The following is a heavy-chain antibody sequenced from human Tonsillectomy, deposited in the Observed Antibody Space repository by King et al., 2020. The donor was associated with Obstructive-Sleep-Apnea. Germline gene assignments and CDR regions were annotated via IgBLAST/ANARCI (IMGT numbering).Heavy chain of an antibody. CDR3: SRAGSTGTTRGY. V-gene: IGHV3-15*01. D-gene: IGHD1-7*01. Sequence: EVQLVESGGGLVKPGGSLRLSCAASGFTFSNAWMSWVRQAPGKGLEWVGRIKSKTDGGTTDYAAPVKGRFTISRDDSENTLYLQMNSLKTEDTAVYYCSRAGSTGTTRGYWGQGTLVTVSS. CDR1: GFTFSNAW. J-gene: IGHJ4*02. CDR2: IKSKTDGGTT.